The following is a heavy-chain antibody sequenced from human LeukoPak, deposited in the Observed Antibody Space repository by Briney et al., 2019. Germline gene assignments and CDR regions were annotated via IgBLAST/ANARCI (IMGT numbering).Heavy chain of an antibody. J-gene: IGHJ4*02. CDR1: GFTFSGYS. CDR2: ISSSSSYM. V-gene: IGHV3-21*01. Sequence: GGSLRLSCAASGFTFSGYSMNWVRQAPGKGLEWVSSISSSSSYMYYADSVKGRFTISRDNAKNSLYLQMNSLRAEDTAVYYCARDRRLTMFDYWGQGTLVTVSS. CDR3: ARDRRLTMFDY. D-gene: IGHD3-10*01.